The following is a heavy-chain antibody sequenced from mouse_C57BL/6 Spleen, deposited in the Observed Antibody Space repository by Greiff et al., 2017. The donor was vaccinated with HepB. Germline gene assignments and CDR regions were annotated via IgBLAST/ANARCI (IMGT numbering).Heavy chain of an antibody. D-gene: IGHD1-1*01. CDR2: INPSSGYT. J-gene: IGHJ4*01. Sequence: VQLQQSGAELAKPGASVKLSCKASGYTFTSYWMHWVKQRPGQGLEWIGYINPSSGYTKYNQKFKDKATLTADKYSSTAYMQLSSLTYEDSAVYYCARGEDYYGSSLYYYAMDYWGQGTSVTVSS. CDR3: ARGEDYYGSSLYYYAMDY. V-gene: IGHV1-7*01. CDR1: GYTFTSYW.